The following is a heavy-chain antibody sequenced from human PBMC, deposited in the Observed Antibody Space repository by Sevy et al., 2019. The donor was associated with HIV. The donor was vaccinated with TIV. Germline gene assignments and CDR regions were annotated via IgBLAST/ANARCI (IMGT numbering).Heavy chain of an antibody. CDR3: GNGRGRIFGGVIKFDY. D-gene: IGHD3-3*01. CDR2: ISSNGGST. CDR1: GFTFSSYA. J-gene: IGHJ4*02. Sequence: GGSLRLSCSASGFTFSSYAMHWVRQAPGKGLEYVSAISSNGGSTYYADSVKGRFTISRDNSKNTSYLQMSSLRAEETAVYYCGNGRGRIFGGVIKFDYWGQGTLVTVSS. V-gene: IGHV3-64D*06.